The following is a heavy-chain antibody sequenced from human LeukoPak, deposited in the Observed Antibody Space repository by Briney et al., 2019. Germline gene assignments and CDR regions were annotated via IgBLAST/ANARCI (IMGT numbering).Heavy chain of an antibody. CDR2: INHSGST. Sequence: SETLSLTCAVYGGSYSGYYWSWIRQPPGKGLEWIGEINHSGSTNYNPSLKSRVTISVDTSKNQFSLKLSSVTAADTAVYYCARGRIAARPSYFDYWGQGTLVTVSS. J-gene: IGHJ4*02. CDR3: ARGRIAARPSYFDY. V-gene: IGHV4-34*01. CDR1: GGSYSGYY. D-gene: IGHD6-6*01.